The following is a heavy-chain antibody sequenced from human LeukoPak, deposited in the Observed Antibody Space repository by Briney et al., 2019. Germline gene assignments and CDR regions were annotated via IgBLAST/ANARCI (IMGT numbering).Heavy chain of an antibody. CDR2: ISYDGSNK. D-gene: IGHD3-10*01. CDR3: AKDHVNGSGSN. Sequence: PGGSLRLSCAASGFTFSSYGMHWVRQAPGKGLEWVAVISYDGSNKYYADSAKGRFTISRDNSKNTLYLQMNSLRAEDTAVYYCAKDHVNGSGSNWGQGTLVTVSS. CDR1: GFTFSSYG. J-gene: IGHJ4*02. V-gene: IGHV3-30*18.